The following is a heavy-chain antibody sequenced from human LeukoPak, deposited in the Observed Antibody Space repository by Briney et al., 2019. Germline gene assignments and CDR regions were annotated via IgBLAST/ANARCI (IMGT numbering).Heavy chain of an antibody. CDR2: IYYSGST. CDR1: GGSISSYY. D-gene: IGHD1-26*01. J-gene: IGHJ6*03. CDR3: ARARELGTGYYYYYMDV. V-gene: IGHV4-59*01. Sequence: PSETLSLTCTVSGGSISSYYWSWIRQPPGKGLEWIGDIYYSGSTNYNPSLKSRVTISVDTSKNQFSLKLSSVTAADTAVYYCARARELGTGYYYYYMDVWGKGTTVTVSS.